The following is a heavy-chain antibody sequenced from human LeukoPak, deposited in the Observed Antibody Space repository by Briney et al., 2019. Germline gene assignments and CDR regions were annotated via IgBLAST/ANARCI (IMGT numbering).Heavy chain of an antibody. CDR2: ISTSSSYI. J-gene: IGHJ4*02. Sequence: GGSLRLSCAASGFTFSSYNMNWVRQAPGKGLEWVSFISTSSSYIYYADSVKGRFTISRDNAKNSLYLQINRLRAEDTAMYYWARDREGFGESYFDYWGKGALVTVSS. D-gene: IGHD3-10*01. CDR1: GFTFSSYN. V-gene: IGHV3-21*01. CDR3: ARDREGFGESYFDY.